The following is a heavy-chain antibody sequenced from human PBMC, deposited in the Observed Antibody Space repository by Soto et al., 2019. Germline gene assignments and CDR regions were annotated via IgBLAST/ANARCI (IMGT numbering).Heavy chain of an antibody. CDR1: GYTFTSYD. CDR2: MNPNSGNT. CDR3: AAVQGGGATFHF. D-gene: IGHD1-26*01. J-gene: IGHJ4*02. V-gene: IGHV1-8*01. Sequence: ASVKVSCKASGYTFTSYDINWVRQATGQGLEWMGWMNPNSGNTGYAQKFQGRVTMTRNTSISTAYMELSSLRLEDTAVYYCAAVQGGGATFHFWGPGTLVTVSS.